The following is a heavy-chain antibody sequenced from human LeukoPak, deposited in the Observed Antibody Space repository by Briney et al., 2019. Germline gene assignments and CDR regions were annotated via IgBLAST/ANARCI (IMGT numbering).Heavy chain of an antibody. Sequence: PSETLSLTCTVSGGSISSGGYYWSWIRQHPGKGLEWIGYIYYSGSTYYNPSLKSRVIISVDASKNQFSLKLSSVTAADTAVYYCARGIVVVPAAYFDYWGQGTLVTVSS. J-gene: IGHJ4*02. V-gene: IGHV4-31*03. CDR2: IYYSGST. CDR1: GGSISSGGYY. D-gene: IGHD2-2*01. CDR3: ARGIVVVPAAYFDY.